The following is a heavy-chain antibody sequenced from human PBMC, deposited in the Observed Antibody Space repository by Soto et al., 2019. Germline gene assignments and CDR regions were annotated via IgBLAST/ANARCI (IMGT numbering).Heavy chain of an antibody. D-gene: IGHD4-17*01. CDR2: IRNRANSYTT. V-gene: IGHV3-72*01. CDR1: GFTFSDHY. Sequence: EVQLVESGGGLVQPGGSLRLSCAASGFTFSDHYMDWVRQAPGKGLEWVGRIRNRANSYTTEYAASVKGRFTISRDGSKNSLSLQMNSLKTEDTAVYYCASTYGDFRDFQNWGQGTLVTVSS. J-gene: IGHJ1*01. CDR3: ASTYGDFRDFQN.